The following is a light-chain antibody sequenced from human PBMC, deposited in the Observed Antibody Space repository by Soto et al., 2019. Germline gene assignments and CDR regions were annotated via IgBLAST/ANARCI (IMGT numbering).Light chain of an antibody. CDR2: DVS. V-gene: IGLV2-11*01. CDR3: CSYAGSYSLYV. Sequence: QSALTQPRSVSGSPGQSVTISCTGTSSDVGGYNYVSWYQHHPGKAPKLIIYDVSERPSGVPDRFSGSKSGNTASLTISGLQAEDEADYYCCSYAGSYSLYVFGPVTKLTVL. CDR1: SSDVGGYNY. J-gene: IGLJ1*01.